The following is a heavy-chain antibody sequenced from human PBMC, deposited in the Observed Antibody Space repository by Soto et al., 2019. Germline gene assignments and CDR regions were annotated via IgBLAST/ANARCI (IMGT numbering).Heavy chain of an antibody. Sequence: GGSLRLSCAASGFTFSSYAMHWVRQAPGKGLEWVAVISYDGSNKYYEDSVKGRFTISRDNSKNTLYLQMNSLRAEDTAVYYCARDSQQWLVSYYFDYWGQGTLVTVSS. CDR3: ARDSQQWLVSYYFDY. V-gene: IGHV3-30-3*01. J-gene: IGHJ4*02. D-gene: IGHD6-19*01. CDR2: ISYDGSNK. CDR1: GFTFSSYA.